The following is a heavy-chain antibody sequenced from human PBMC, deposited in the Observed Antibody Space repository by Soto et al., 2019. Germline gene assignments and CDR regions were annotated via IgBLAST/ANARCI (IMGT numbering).Heavy chain of an antibody. CDR3: AREASVIVVVVAAGVDAFDI. Sequence: ASVKVSCKASGGTFSSYAISWVRQAPGQGLEWMGGIIPIFGTANYAQKFQGRVTITADESTSTAYMELSSLRSEDTAVYYCAREASVIVVVVAAGVDAFDIWGRGTMVTVSS. CDR1: GGTFSSYA. V-gene: IGHV1-69*13. D-gene: IGHD2-15*01. J-gene: IGHJ3*02. CDR2: IIPIFGTA.